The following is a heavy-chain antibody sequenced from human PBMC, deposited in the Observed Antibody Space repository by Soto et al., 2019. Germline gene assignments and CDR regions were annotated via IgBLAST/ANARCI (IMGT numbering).Heavy chain of an antibody. D-gene: IGHD3-10*01. CDR3: ARDLFEHITMVRGPKGY. CDR2: ISSNGGST. J-gene: IGHJ4*02. Sequence: GGSLRLSCAASGFTFSSYAMHWVRQAPGEGLEYVLAISSNGGSTYYANSVKGRFTISRDNSKNMLYLQMGSLRAEDMAVYYCARDLFEHITMVRGPKGYWGQGTLVTVSS. CDR1: GFTFSSYA. V-gene: IGHV3-64*01.